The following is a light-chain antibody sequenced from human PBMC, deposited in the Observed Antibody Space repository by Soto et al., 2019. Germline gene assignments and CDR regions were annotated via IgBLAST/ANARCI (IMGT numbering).Light chain of an antibody. CDR3: QQRSNWPPLWT. Sequence: EIVLTQSPATLSLSPGERATLSCRASQSVSRYLAWYQQKPGQAPRLLIYDASKRATGIPARFSGSGSGTDFTLTISSLEPENFALYYCQQRSNWPPLWTFGQGTKVEIK. J-gene: IGKJ1*01. CDR1: QSVSRY. V-gene: IGKV3-11*01. CDR2: DAS.